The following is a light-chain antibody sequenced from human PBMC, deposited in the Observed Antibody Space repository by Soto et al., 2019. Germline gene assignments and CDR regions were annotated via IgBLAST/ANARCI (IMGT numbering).Light chain of an antibody. J-gene: IGKJ1*01. Sequence: DIQMTQSPSSLSASVGDRVTITCRASQSIKNYLNWYQQRPGKAPELLISAASSLQSGVPSRFSGGGSGTDFTLTISSLQSEDFATYYCQQGYSTVRTFGQGTKV. CDR2: AAS. CDR3: QQGYSTVRT. V-gene: IGKV1-39*01. CDR1: QSIKNY.